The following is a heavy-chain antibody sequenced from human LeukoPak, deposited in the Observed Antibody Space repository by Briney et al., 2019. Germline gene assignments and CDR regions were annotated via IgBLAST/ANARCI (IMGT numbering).Heavy chain of an antibody. CDR3: AREGYYDY. Sequence: SETLSLTCAVYGGSFSGYYWSWIRQPPGKGLEWIGEINHSGSTNYNPSLKSRVTISVDTSKNQFSLKLSSVIAADTAVYYCAREGYYDYWGQGTLVTVSS. CDR1: GGSFSGYY. CDR2: INHSGST. J-gene: IGHJ4*02. V-gene: IGHV4-34*01.